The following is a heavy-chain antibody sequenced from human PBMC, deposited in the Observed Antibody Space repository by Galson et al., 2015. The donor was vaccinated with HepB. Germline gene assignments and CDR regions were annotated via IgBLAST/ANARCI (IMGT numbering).Heavy chain of an antibody. CDR1: GFTFSSYG. V-gene: IGHV3-30*03. CDR2: ISYDGSNK. D-gene: IGHD2-2*02. Sequence: SLRLSCAASGFTFSSYGMHWVRQAPGKGLEWVAVISYDGSNKYYADSVKGRFTISRDNSKNTLYLQMNSLRAEDTAVYYCARDAGDEIVVVPAAIDYWGQGTLVTVSS. CDR3: ARDAGDEIVVVPAAIDY. J-gene: IGHJ4*02.